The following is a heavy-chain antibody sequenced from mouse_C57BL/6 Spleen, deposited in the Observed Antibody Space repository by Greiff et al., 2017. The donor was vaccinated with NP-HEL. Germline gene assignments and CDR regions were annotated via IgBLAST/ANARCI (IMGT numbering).Heavy chain of an antibody. CDR3: AGSSGDYAMDY. Sequence: EVQRVESGGDLVKPGGSLKLSCAASGFTFSSYGMSWVRQTPDKRLERVATISSGGSYTYYPDSVKGRFTISRDNAKNTLYLQMSSLKSEDTAMYYCAGSSGDYAMDYWGQGTSVTVSS. D-gene: IGHD3-2*02. CDR1: GFTFSSYG. CDR2: ISSGGSYT. V-gene: IGHV5-6*01. J-gene: IGHJ4*01.